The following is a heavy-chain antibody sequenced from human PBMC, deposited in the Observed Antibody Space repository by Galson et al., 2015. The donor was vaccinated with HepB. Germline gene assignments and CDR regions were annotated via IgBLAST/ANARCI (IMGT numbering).Heavy chain of an antibody. V-gene: IGHV3-33*08. J-gene: IGHJ6*02. Sequence: SLRLSCAASGFTFSSYGMHWVRQAPGKGLEWVAVIWYDGSNKYYADSVKGRFTISRDNSKNTLYLQMNSLRAEDTAVYYCARPSSTGTTAYYYGMDVWGQGTTVTVSS. CDR1: GFTFSSYG. CDR3: ARPSSTGTTAYYYGMDV. CDR2: IWYDGSNK. D-gene: IGHD1-1*01.